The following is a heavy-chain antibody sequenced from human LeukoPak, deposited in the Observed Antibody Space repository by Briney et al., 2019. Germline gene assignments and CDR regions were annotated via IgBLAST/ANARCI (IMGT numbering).Heavy chain of an antibody. Sequence: SETLSLTCTVSGGSISSYYWSWIRQPTGKGLEWMGYMSYSGSSSYNPSLRSRVTISVDASKKQFSLKLSSVTAADTAVYYCARDGYSDSSGYDYPPSVWGQGTLVTVSS. CDR2: MSYSGSS. CDR3: ARDGYSDSSGYDYPPSV. CDR1: GGSISSYY. J-gene: IGHJ4*02. D-gene: IGHD3-22*01. V-gene: IGHV4-59*01.